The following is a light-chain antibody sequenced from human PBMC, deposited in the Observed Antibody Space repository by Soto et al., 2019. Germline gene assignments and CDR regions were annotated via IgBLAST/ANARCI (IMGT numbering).Light chain of an antibody. Sequence: DIVLTQSPGTLSLSPGERTTLSCRASQSVSSTYLPWYQQKPGQAPRLLIYGASSTATGIPDRFSGSGSVTDSTLTISTMEPEDVAVYYCQQHGSSPYTFGQGTKLEIK. J-gene: IGKJ2*01. CDR1: QSVSSTY. V-gene: IGKV3-20*01. CDR3: QQHGSSPYT. CDR2: GAS.